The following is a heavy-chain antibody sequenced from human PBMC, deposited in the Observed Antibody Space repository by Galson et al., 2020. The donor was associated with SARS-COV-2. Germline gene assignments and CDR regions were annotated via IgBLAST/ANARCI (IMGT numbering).Heavy chain of an antibody. J-gene: IGHJ4*02. CDR3: AKVSWPVQGVMGY. CDR1: GFTFSSYG. V-gene: IGHV3-30*02. Sequence: GGSLRLSCAASGFTFSSYGMHWVRQAPGKGLEWVAFIRYDGSNKYYADSVKGRFTISRDNSKNTLYLQMNSLRAEDTAVYYCAKVSWPVQGVMGYWGQGTLVTVSS. CDR2: IRYDGSNK. D-gene: IGHD3-10*01.